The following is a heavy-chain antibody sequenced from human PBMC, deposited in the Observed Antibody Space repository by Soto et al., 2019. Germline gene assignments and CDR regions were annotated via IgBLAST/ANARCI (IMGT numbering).Heavy chain of an antibody. CDR3: ARDRGQNSGYD. J-gene: IGHJ4*02. D-gene: IGHD5-12*01. CDR1: GYSFTAFY. CDR2: INSNRGAT. Sequence: QVQLVQSGAEVKNPGASVKVSCTASGYSFTAFYMHWVRQAPGQGLEWMGWINSNRGATKYAPKFQGRVTMTRDTSVNTAYMEVSWLTSDDTAVYYCARDRGQNSGYDWGQGTLVTVSS. V-gene: IGHV1-2*02.